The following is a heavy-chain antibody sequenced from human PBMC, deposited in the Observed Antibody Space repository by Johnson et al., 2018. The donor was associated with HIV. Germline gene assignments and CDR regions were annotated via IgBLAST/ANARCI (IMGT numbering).Heavy chain of an antibody. D-gene: IGHD2-21*01. CDR2: IKQDGSEK. CDR3: ARERRAGVKGAFDI. J-gene: IGHJ3*02. CDR1: GFTFSDYY. Sequence: EVQLVESGGGLVKPGGSLRLSCAASGFTFSDYYMSWIRQAPGKGLEWVANIKQDGSEKYYVDTVKGRFTISRDNAKNTLYLQMNSLRAEDTTVYYCARERRAGVKGAFDIWGQGTMVTVSS. V-gene: IGHV3-7*01.